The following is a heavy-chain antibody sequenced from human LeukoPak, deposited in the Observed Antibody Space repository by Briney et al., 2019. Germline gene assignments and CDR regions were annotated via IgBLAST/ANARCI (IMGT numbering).Heavy chain of an antibody. J-gene: IGHJ6*02. V-gene: IGHV3-23*01. CDR2: IGGSGGSI. CDR1: GFTFSDYW. CDR3: AKVRDYDSSGYYYYYYAMDV. D-gene: IGHD3-22*01. Sequence: PGGSLRLSCAASGFTFSDYWMSWVRQAPGKGLEWVSAIGGSGGSIYYADSVKGRFTISRDNSKNTLYLQMNSLRAEDTALYYCAKVRDYDSSGYYYYYYAMDVWGQGTTVTVSS.